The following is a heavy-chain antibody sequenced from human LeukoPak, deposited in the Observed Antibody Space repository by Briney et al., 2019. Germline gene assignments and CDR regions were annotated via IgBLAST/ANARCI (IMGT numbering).Heavy chain of an antibody. D-gene: IGHD1-1*01. V-gene: IGHV3-7*03. Sequence: PGGSLRLSCAASGFTFTSYWMSWVRQVPGKGLEWVANIKQDGSETHYVDSVKGRFTISRDNAKNSLFLRMNSLTAEDTAVYSCARDGPFSSPTSGWFYPWGQGTLVTVSS. J-gene: IGHJ5*02. CDR2: IKQDGSET. CDR1: GFTFTSYW. CDR3: ARDGPFSSPTSGWFYP.